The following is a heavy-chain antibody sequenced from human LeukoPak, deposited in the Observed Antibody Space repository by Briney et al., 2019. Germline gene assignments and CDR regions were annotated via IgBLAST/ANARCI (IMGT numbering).Heavy chain of an antibody. Sequence: TGGSLRLSCAASGFTFDDYGMSWVRQAPGKGLKWVSGINWNGGSTGYADSVKGRFTISRDNAKNSLYLQMNSLRAEDTALYYCARPLHLGYCSSTSCYTVPFDYWGQGTLVTVSS. CDR1: GFTFDDYG. CDR3: ARPLHLGYCSSTSCYTVPFDY. V-gene: IGHV3-20*04. CDR2: INWNGGST. D-gene: IGHD2-2*02. J-gene: IGHJ4*02.